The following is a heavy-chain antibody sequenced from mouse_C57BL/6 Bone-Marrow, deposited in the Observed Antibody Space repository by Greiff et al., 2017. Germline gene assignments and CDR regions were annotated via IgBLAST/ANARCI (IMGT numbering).Heavy chain of an antibody. Sequence: VQLQQSGAELVRPGASVKLSCTASGFNIKDDYMHWVKQRPEQGLEWIGWIDPENGDTEYASKFQGKATITADTSSNTAYLQLSSLTSEDTAVYYCTTRDYGSSPWGYFDVWGTGTTVTVSS. CDR3: TTRDYGSSPWGYFDV. D-gene: IGHD1-1*01. V-gene: IGHV14-4*01. CDR1: GFNIKDDY. J-gene: IGHJ1*03. CDR2: IDPENGDT.